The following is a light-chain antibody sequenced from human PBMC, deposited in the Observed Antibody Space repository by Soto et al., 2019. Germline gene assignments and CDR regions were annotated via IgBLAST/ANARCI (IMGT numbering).Light chain of an antibody. CDR2: RAS. CDR3: LQYNTDFRT. Sequence: DIQITQSPSTLSAYEGDRVNTTFRSSQSINMWLAWYQQKPGKAPKLLIYRASSLESGVPSRFSGSGSGTEFTLTISSLQSEDFATYYCLQYNTDFRTFGKGTKVDIK. V-gene: IGKV1-5*03. J-gene: IGKJ1*01. CDR1: QSINMW.